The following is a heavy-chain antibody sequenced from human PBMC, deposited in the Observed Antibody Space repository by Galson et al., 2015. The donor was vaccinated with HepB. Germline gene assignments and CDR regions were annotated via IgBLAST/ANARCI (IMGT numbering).Heavy chain of an antibody. D-gene: IGHD3-3*01. J-gene: IGHJ4*02. CDR1: GFTFSSYA. Sequence: SLRLSCAASGFTFSSYAMHWVRQAPGKGLEWVALISYDGSKKYYADSVKGRFTISRDNSENTLYLQVNSLRADDTAVYYCARADTIHQIFDYWGQGTLVTVSS. CDR2: ISYDGSKK. V-gene: IGHV3-30-3*01. CDR3: ARADTIHQIFDY.